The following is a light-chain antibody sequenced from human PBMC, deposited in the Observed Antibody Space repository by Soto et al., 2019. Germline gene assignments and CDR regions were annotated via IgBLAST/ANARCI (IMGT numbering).Light chain of an antibody. Sequence: QSVLTQPPSASGTPGQRVTISCSGSSSNIGSNYVYWYQQLPGTAPKLLIYRNNQRTSGVADRFSGSTSGTSASLAISGLRSEDEADYYCAAWDDSLSAVVFGGGTKLTVL. CDR3: AAWDDSLSAVV. CDR1: SSNIGSNY. CDR2: RNN. J-gene: IGLJ2*01. V-gene: IGLV1-47*01.